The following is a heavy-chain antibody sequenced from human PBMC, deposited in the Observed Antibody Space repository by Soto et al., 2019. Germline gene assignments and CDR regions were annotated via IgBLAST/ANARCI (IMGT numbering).Heavy chain of an antibody. CDR3: ERGRYGDY. J-gene: IGHJ4*02. D-gene: IGHD1-1*01. CDR1: GYGLTTYG. CDR2: ISAHNGNT. V-gene: IGHV1-18*01. Sequence: QVHLVQSGAEVKKPGASVKVSCKGSGYGLTTYGITWVRQAPGQGLEWMAWISAHNGNTNYAQKLQGRVTVTRDTCTSRAYMELRSVRSDDRGVYYCERGRYGDYWGQGALVNVSS.